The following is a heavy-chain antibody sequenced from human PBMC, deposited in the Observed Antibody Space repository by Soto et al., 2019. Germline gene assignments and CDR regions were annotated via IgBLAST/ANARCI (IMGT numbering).Heavy chain of an antibody. CDR3: AHKGSGDYVLDY. CDR1: GFSLTTRGVG. J-gene: IGHJ4*02. Sequence: QTTLKESGPTLVKPTQTLTLTCTLSGFSLTTRGVGVAWIRQPPGKALEWLAVIYWDGTKHYSPSMERRLTTXQXSSESEVVLTMTNMDPVDAATYYCAHKGSGDYVLDYWGQGILVTVSS. V-gene: IGHV2-5*02. D-gene: IGHD4-17*01. CDR2: IYWDGTK.